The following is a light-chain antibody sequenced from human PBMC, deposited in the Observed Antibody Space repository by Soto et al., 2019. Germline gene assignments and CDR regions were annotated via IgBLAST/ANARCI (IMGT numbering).Light chain of an antibody. J-gene: IGKJ1*01. V-gene: IGKV3-15*01. CDR2: GAS. CDR3: QQYNNWPRT. Sequence: EIVITQSPDTLSVSPGERATLSCRASQSVSSNLAWYQQKPGQAPRLLIYGASSRATGMPVRFSGRGSGTEFTLTISRXQSEDFAVYYCQQYNNWPRTFGQGTKVDIK. CDR1: QSVSSN.